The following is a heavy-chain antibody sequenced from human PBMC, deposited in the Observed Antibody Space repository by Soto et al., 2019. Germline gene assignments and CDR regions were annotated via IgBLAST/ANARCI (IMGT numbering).Heavy chain of an antibody. CDR3: ARVGPSYARRGLDV. CDR2: IYYSGST. CDR1: GXPSDRGGYY. Sequence: LTLTFNGSGXPSDRGGYYSCWIRQHPGKGLEWIGYIYYSGSTYYNPSLKSRVSISIDTSKNQFSLELISVTAADTAVYYCARVGPSYARRGLDVWGQGTTVTVSS. V-gene: IGHV4-31*03. D-gene: IGHD3-16*01. J-gene: IGHJ6*02.